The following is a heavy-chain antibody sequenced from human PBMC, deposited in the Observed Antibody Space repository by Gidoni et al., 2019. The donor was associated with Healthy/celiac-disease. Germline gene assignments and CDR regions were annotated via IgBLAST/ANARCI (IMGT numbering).Heavy chain of an antibody. V-gene: IGHV3-21*01. CDR2: ISSRSMYI. D-gene: IGHD3-3*01. CDR3: ARDEYDFWSGYYGGGDY. CDR1: GFTFSSHS. Sequence: EVQLVESGGGLVKPGGSLRLSCAASGFTFSSHSMNCVRQAPGNGLEWVSSISSRSMYIYSADSVKGRFTISRDKAKNSLYLKMKSLRAEDTAVDYCARDEYDFWSGYYGGGDYWGQGTLVTVSS. J-gene: IGHJ4*02.